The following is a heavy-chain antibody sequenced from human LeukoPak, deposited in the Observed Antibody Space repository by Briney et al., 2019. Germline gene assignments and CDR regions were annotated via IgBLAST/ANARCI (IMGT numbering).Heavy chain of an antibody. CDR1: GFTFSSYS. CDR2: ISSSSSTI. J-gene: IGHJ3*02. V-gene: IGHV3-48*01. CDR3: AREGSLPGPGIVGHSGAFDI. D-gene: IGHD1-26*01. Sequence: PGGSLRLSCAASGFTFSSYSMNWVRQAPGKGLEWVSYISSSSSTIYYADSVKGRFTISRDNAKNSLYLQMNSLRAEDTAVYYCAREGSLPGPGIVGHSGAFDIWGQGTMVTVSS.